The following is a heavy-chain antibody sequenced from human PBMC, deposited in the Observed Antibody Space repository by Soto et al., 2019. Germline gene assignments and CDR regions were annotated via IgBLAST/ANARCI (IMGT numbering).Heavy chain of an antibody. CDR1: GFTFSEAW. Sequence: GGSLRLSCAGSGFTFSEAWINWVRQAPGKGLEWVGRIKSKTHGGTPDYAATVKGRFAISRDDSKNMVYLQTNSLKTEETGIYYCTTDSYSSIIVVRFDYWGHGTLVTVSS. D-gene: IGHD3-22*01. J-gene: IGHJ4*01. CDR2: IKSKTHGGTP. CDR3: TTDSYSSIIVVRFDY. V-gene: IGHV3-15*07.